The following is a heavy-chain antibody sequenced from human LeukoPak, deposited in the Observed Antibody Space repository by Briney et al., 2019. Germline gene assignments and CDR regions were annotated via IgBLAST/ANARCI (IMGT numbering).Heavy chain of an antibody. D-gene: IGHD5-12*01. Sequence: ASVKVSCKASGFTFTSSAMQWVRQARGQRLEWMGWINPNSGGTNYAQKFQGRVTMTRDTSISTAYMELSRLRSDDTALYYCARDRMGGYSGYDLDYWGQGTLVTVPS. CDR1: GFTFTSSA. CDR2: INPNSGGT. V-gene: IGHV1-2*02. J-gene: IGHJ4*02. CDR3: ARDRMGGYSGYDLDY.